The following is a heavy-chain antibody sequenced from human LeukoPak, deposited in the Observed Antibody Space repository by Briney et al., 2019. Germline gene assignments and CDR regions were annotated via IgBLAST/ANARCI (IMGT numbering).Heavy chain of an antibody. D-gene: IGHD2-15*01. CDR2: IIPIFGTA. V-gene: IGHV1-69*13. CDR3: AREGPVVVAATGDAFDI. Sequence: TSVKVSCKASGGTFSSYAISWVRQAPGQGREWMGGIIPIFGTANYAQKFQGRVTITADESTSTAYMELSSLRSEDTAVYYCAREGPVVVAATGDAFDIWGQGTMVTVSS. J-gene: IGHJ3*02. CDR1: GGTFSSYA.